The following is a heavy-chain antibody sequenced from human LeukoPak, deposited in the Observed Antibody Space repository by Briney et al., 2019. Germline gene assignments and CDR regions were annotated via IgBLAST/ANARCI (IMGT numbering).Heavy chain of an antibody. J-gene: IGHJ3*02. V-gene: IGHV1-69*05. CDR3: ARERTMIVAAFDI. Sequence: ASVKVSCKASGGTFGSYAITWVQQAPGQGLEWMGRIIPIFGTANYAQKFQGRVTITTDESTSTAYMELSSLRSEDTAVHYCARERTMIVAAFDIWGQGTMVTVSS. CDR1: GGTFGSYA. D-gene: IGHD3-22*01. CDR2: IIPIFGTA.